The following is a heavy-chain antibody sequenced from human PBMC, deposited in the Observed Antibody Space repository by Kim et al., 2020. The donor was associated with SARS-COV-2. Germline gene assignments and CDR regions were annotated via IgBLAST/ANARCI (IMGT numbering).Heavy chain of an antibody. Sequence: GGSLRLSCAASVFTFSLYAMRWFCHAPGNGQEYVSTISSNWFSTYYAHSVKGRFTISIDNSKNTLYIQMVSLTAVHIAVSHCPRIIVHHYYNYSYMYV. V-gene: IGHV3-64*01. CDR1: VFTFSLYA. D-gene: IGHD2-15*01. CDR3: PRIIVHHYYNYSYMYV. J-gene: IGHJ6*03. CDR2: ISSNWFST.